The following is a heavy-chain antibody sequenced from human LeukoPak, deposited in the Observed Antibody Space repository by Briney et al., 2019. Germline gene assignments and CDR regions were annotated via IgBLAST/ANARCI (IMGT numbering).Heavy chain of an antibody. CDR2: ISYDGSNK. D-gene: IGHD6-19*01. Sequence: GGSLRLSCAASGFTFSSYGMHWVRQAPGKGLEWVAVISYDGSNKYYADSVKGRFTISRDNSKNTLYLQMNSLRAEDTAVYYCAKDLREIAVAGSPFDPWGQGTLVTVSS. V-gene: IGHV3-30*18. CDR3: AKDLREIAVAGSPFDP. J-gene: IGHJ5*02. CDR1: GFTFSSYG.